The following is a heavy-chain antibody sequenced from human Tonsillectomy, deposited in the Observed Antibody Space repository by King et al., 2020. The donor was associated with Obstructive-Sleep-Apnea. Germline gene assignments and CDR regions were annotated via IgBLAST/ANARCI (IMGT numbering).Heavy chain of an antibody. J-gene: IGHJ4*02. V-gene: IGHV4-31*03. CDR3: ARAYGSGSYCFDY. CDR2: IYYSGST. Sequence: QLQESGPGLVKPSQTLSLICTVSGGSISSGGYYWSWVRQYPGKGLEWIGYIYYSGSTYYNPSLKSRVTISVDTSQNQFSLKMSSVTAADTAVYYCARAYGSGSYCFDYLGQGALVTVSS. D-gene: IGHD3-10*01. CDR1: GGSISSGGYY.